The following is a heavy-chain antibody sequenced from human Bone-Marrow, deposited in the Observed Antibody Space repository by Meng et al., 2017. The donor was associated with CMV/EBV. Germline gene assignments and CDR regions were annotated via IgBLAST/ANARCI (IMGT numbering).Heavy chain of an antibody. D-gene: IGHD3-10*01. Sequence: ASVKVSCKPSGYTFTNYDINWVRQATGQGLEWMGWMNPNSGNAGYAQKFQGRVTMTRNTSINTAYMELSSLRSEDTAIYYCARYGLRGFFVYWGQGTLVTVSS. V-gene: IGHV1-8*01. CDR1: GYTFTNYD. J-gene: IGHJ4*02. CDR2: MNPNSGNA. CDR3: ARYGLRGFFVY.